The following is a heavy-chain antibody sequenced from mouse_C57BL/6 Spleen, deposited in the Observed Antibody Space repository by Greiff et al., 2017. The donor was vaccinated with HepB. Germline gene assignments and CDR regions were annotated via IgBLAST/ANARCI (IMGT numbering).Heavy chain of an antibody. CDR3: AGASYDYDSYYAMDY. V-gene: IGHV12-3*01. J-gene: IGHJ4*01. D-gene: IGHD2-4*01. CDR1: GFPITSGYY. CDR2: ITHSGET. Sequence: VKLQESGPGLVKPSQSLFLTCSITGFPITSGYYWIWIRQSPGKPLEWMGYITHSGETFYNPSLQSPISITRETSKNQFFLQLNSVTTEDTAMYYCAGASYDYDSYYAMDYWGQGTSVTVSS.